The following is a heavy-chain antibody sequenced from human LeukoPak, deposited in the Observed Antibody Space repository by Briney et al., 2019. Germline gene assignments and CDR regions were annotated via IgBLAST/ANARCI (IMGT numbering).Heavy chain of an antibody. CDR3: VKESGAYGDYYDAFDV. CDR1: GFTFSSSA. D-gene: IGHD4-17*01. J-gene: IGHJ3*01. V-gene: IGHV3-64D*06. CDR2: ISSDGGST. Sequence: GGTLRLSCSASGFTFSSSAMHWVRQAPGKGLEYVSTISSDGGSTYYADSVKGRFTISRDNSKNTLYLRMSSLRAEDTAVYYCVKESGAYGDYYDAFDVWGQGTMVTVSS.